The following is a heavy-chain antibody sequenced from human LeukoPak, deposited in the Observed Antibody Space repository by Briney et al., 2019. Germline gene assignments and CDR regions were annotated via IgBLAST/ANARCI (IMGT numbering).Heavy chain of an antibody. J-gene: IGHJ6*03. Sequence: PSGTLSLTCAVSGGSISSYYWSWIRQPAGKGLEWIGRIYTSGSTNYNPSLKSRVTMSVDTSKNQFSLKLSSVTAADTAVYYCARETGYYYGSGSYPPDYYYYYMDVWGKGTTVTISS. CDR1: GGSISSYY. CDR3: ARETGYYYGSGSYPPDYYYYYMDV. CDR2: IYTSGST. D-gene: IGHD3-10*01. V-gene: IGHV4-4*07.